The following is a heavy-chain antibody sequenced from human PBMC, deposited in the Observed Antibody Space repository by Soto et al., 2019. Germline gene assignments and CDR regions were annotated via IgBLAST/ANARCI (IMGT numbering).Heavy chain of an antibody. J-gene: IGHJ4*02. CDR3: ARCGGWYGQCYFDC. V-gene: IGHV3-53*02. CDR2: IYADGRT. CDR1: GFIVSSSY. Sequence: DVQLVETGGGLIQPRRSLRLSCAASGFIVSSSYMTWVRQAPGKGLEWVSVIYADGRTYYADSVKGRFTISRENSKNKLYLQMNSLSAEYTAVYYCARCGGWYGQCYFDCWGQGTLVTVSS. D-gene: IGHD6-19*01.